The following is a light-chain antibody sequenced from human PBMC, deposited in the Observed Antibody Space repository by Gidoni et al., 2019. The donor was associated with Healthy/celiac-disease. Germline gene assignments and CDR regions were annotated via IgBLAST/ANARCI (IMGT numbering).Light chain of an antibody. CDR1: SSDVGSYNL. CDR2: EGS. CDR3: CSYAGSSTLV. J-gene: IGLJ2*01. V-gene: IGLV2-23*01. Sequence: SALTQPASVSGSPGQAITISCTGTSSDVGSYNLVSWYQQQPGKAPKLMIYEGSNRPSGVSNRFSGAKSGNTDSLTISGLQAEDEADYYCCSYAGSSTLVVGGGTKLTVL.